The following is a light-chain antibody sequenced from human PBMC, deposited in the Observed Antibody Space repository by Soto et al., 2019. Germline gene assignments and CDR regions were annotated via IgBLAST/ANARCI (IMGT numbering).Light chain of an antibody. V-gene: IGLV1-44*01. CDR2: SNN. CDR1: SSNIGSNT. CDR3: AAWDDRLNGNGV. Sequence: QLVLTQPPSASGTPGQGVTISCSGSSSNIGSNTVNWYQQLPGTAPKLLIYSNNQRPSGVPDRFSGSKSGTSASLAISGLQSEDEADYYCAAWDDRLNGNGVFGGGTKLTVL. J-gene: IGLJ3*02.